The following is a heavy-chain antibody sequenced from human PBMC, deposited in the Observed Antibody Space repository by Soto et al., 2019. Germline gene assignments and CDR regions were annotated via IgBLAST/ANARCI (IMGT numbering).Heavy chain of an antibody. V-gene: IGHV3-13*01. CDR2: IGTAGDT. CDR3: ARGRGGLFLECYYGMDA. J-gene: IGHJ6*02. D-gene: IGHD3-22*01. Sequence: PGGSLRLSCAASGFTFSSYDMHWVRQATGKGLEWVSAIGTAGDTYYPCSVKGRFTISRENAKNSLYLHMNSLRAGDTAVYYCARGRGGLFLECYYGMDAWGQGPTVTVSS. CDR1: GFTFSSYD.